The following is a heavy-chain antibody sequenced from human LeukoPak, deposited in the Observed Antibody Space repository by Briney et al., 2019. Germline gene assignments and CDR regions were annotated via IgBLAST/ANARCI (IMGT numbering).Heavy chain of an antibody. D-gene: IGHD4-23*01. CDR2: IYYSGST. CDR1: GGSISSSSYY. Sequence: PSEALSLTCTVSGGSISSSSYYWGWFRQPPGKGLEWIGSIYYSGSTYYNPSLKSRVTISVDTSKNQFSLKLGSVTAADTAVYYCAGETVVTPGDYWGQGTLVTVSS. CDR3: AGETVVTPGDY. V-gene: IGHV4-39*01. J-gene: IGHJ4*02.